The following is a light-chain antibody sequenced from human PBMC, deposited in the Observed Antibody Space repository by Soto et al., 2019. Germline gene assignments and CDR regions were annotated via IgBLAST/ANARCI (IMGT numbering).Light chain of an antibody. V-gene: IGLV1-44*01. CDR2: SHN. Sequence: QAVVTQPPSASGTPGQRVTISCSGSSSNIGSNTVNWYQQLPGTAPKLLIYSHNQRPSGVPDRFSGSQSGTSASLAISGLQSEDEADYYCAAWYDSLNGHVVFGGGTKLTVL. CDR3: AAWYDSLNGHVV. CDR1: SSNIGSNT. J-gene: IGLJ2*01.